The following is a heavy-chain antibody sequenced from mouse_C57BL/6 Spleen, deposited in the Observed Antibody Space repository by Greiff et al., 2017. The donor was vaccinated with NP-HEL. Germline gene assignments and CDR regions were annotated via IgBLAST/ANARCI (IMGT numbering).Heavy chain of an antibody. CDR3: ASYPFAY. Sequence: EVMLVESGGGLVKPGGSLKLSCAASGFTFSDYGMHWVRQAPEKGLEWVAYISSGRSTIYYAEPVKGRFTISRDNAKNTLFLQMTSLRSEDTAMYYCASYPFAYWGQGTLVTVSA. V-gene: IGHV5-17*01. J-gene: IGHJ3*01. CDR1: GFTFSDYG. CDR2: ISSGRSTI.